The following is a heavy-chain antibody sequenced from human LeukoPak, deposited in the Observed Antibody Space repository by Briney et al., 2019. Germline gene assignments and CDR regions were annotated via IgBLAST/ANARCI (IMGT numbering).Heavy chain of an antibody. J-gene: IGHJ4*02. Sequence: KPSETLSLTCTVSGGSIISYHWSWIRQPAGRGLEWIGRIYSSGSTNYNPSLKSRVTISLDKSKNQLSLKLSSVSAADTAVYYCARGGSSGPDYWGQGTLVTVSS. CDR1: GGSIISYH. V-gene: IGHV4-4*07. CDR2: IYSSGST. CDR3: ARGGSSGPDY. D-gene: IGHD6-19*01.